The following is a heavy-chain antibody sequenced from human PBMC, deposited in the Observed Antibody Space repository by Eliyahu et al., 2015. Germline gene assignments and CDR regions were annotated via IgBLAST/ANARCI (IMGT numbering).Heavy chain of an antibody. J-gene: IGHJ3*01. CDR2: VNPRSGET. CDR1: GYXFXDYY. D-gene: IGHD2-2*01. V-gene: IGHV1-2*02. Sequence: VQLVQYGAAVKKPGASLKVSCKAYGYXFXDYYMHXVRQAPGQGLEWVGGVNPRSGETNYAQRFQGRVTVTRDTSISSTYMELTGLRFDDTAVYFCARDKRTSSSMGDALDFWGQGTLVTVSS. CDR3: ARDKRTSSSMGDALDF.